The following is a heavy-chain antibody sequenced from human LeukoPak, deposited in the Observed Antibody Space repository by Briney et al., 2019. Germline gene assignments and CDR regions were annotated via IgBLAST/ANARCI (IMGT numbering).Heavy chain of an antibody. Sequence: SETLSLTCTVSGGSISSSSYYWGWLRQPPGKGLEWLGSIYYSGSTYYNPSLKSRVTISVDTSKNQFSLKLSSVTAADTAVYYCARRGWKGNYYYYMDVWGKGTTVTISS. CDR3: ARRGWKGNYYYYMDV. CDR2: IYYSGST. J-gene: IGHJ6*03. V-gene: IGHV4-39*01. D-gene: IGHD6-19*01. CDR1: GGSISSSSYY.